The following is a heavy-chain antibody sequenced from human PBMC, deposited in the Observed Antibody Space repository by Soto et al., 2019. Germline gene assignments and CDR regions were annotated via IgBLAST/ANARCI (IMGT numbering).Heavy chain of an antibody. CDR2: TYYKSKWYN. Sequence: KQSQTLSLTCAISGDSVSSNSAAWNWIRQSPSRGLEWLGRTYYKSKWYNDYAVSVKSRITINPDTSKNQFSLQLNSVTPEDTAVYYCVRDRSTSWPSRGYYFDYWGQGTPVTVSS. D-gene: IGHD6-13*01. CDR3: VRDRSTSWPSRGYYFDY. J-gene: IGHJ4*02. CDR1: GDSVSSNSAA. V-gene: IGHV6-1*01.